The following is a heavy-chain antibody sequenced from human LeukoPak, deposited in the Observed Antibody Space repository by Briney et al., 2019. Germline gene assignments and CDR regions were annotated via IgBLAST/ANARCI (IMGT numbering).Heavy chain of an antibody. J-gene: IGHJ4*02. CDR2: INPNSGGT. Sequence: VASVKVSCKASGYTFTGCYMHWVRQAPGQGLEWMGWINPNSGGTNYAQKFQGRVTMTRDTSISTAYMELSRLRSDDTAVYYCARVYSNYAGVYPFDYWGQGTLVTVSS. V-gene: IGHV1-2*02. D-gene: IGHD4-11*01. CDR1: GYTFTGCY. CDR3: ARVYSNYAGVYPFDY.